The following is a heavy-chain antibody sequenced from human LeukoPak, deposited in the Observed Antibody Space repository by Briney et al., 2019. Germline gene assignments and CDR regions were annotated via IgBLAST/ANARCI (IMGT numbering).Heavy chain of an antibody. CDR3: ARVGRDCRDTRCTWSDWLDP. Sequence: DSVTVSCKASGYTFTRFGISWVRQAPGQGLERMGWISGYNDNPHYAQSFQGRVTMTTDTASSTAYMELRSLGSDDTAVYYCARVGRDCRDTRCTWSDWLDPWGQGTLVTVSS. V-gene: IGHV1-18*01. CDR2: ISGYNDNP. J-gene: IGHJ5*02. D-gene: IGHD2-2*01. CDR1: GYTFTRFG.